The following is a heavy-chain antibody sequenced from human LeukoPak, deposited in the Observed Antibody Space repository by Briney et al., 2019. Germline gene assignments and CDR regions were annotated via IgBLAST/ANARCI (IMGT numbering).Heavy chain of an antibody. J-gene: IGHJ4*02. CDR1: GYTFTGHY. CDR3: ARTGIAAADTDY. CDR2: INPYSGGT. D-gene: IGHD6-13*01. V-gene: IGHV1-2*06. Sequence: ASVKVSCKASGYTFTGHYIHWVRQAPGQGLEWMGRINPYSGGTNYAQKFQGRVTMTRDMSISTAYMDLSRLRSDDTAVYYCARTGIAAADTDYWGQGTLVSVSS.